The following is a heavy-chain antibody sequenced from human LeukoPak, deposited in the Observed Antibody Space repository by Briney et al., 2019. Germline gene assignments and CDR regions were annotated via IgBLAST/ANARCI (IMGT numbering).Heavy chain of an antibody. CDR2: IIPIFGTA. CDR3: AMKDFGYGSGSYYLGDY. Sequence: GASVKVSCKASGGTFSSYAISWVRQAPGQGLEWMGGIIPIFGTANYAQKFQGRVTITADKSTSTAYMELSSLRSEDTAVYYCAMKDFGYGSGSYYLGDYWGQGTLVTVSS. J-gene: IGHJ4*02. CDR1: GGTFSSYA. V-gene: IGHV1-69*06. D-gene: IGHD3-10*01.